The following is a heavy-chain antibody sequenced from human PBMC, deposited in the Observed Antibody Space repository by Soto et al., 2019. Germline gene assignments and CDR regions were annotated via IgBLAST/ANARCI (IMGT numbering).Heavy chain of an antibody. D-gene: IGHD2-2*02. Sequence: GGSLRLSCAASGFTFSSYSMNWVRQAPGKGLEWVSSISSSSSYIYYADSVKGRFTISRDNAKNSLYLQMNSLRAEDTAVYYCARSYCSSTSCYKKIYYFDYWCQGTLVTVSS. CDR1: GFTFSSYS. CDR3: ARSYCSSTSCYKKIYYFDY. CDR2: ISSSSSYI. J-gene: IGHJ4*02. V-gene: IGHV3-21*01.